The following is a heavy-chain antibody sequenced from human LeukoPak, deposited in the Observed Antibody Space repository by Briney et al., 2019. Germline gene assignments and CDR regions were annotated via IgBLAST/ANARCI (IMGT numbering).Heavy chain of an antibody. CDR3: ASGSGARGWFDP. V-gene: IGHV4-34*01. D-gene: IGHD4/OR15-4a*01. CDR1: GGSFSGYY. J-gene: IGHJ5*02. Sequence: SETLSLTCAVYGGSFSGYYWSWIRQPPGKGLEWIGEINHSGSTNYNPSLKSRVTISLDTSKNQFSLKLSPVTAADTAVYYCASGSGARGWFDPWGQGTLVTVSS. CDR2: INHSGST.